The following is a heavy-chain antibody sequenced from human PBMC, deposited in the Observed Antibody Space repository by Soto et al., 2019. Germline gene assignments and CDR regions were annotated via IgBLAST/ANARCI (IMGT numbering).Heavy chain of an antibody. CDR1: GFSFTGYY. Sequence: ASVKVSCKASGFSFTGYYIHWLRQAPGQGLEWMGWINAHSGGTEYAQKFQGRVTLNRDTSIATAYLTLTSLTSDDTALYSCAKDLTRQLAYWLDPWGQGTQVTVSS. CDR2: INAHSGGT. J-gene: IGHJ5*02. V-gene: IGHV1-2*02. CDR3: AKDLTRQLAYWLDP. D-gene: IGHD6-6*01.